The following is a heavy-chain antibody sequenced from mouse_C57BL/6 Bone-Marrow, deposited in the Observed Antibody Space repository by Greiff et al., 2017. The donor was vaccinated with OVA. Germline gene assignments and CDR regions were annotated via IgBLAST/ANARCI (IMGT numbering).Heavy chain of an antibody. CDR2: INPDSSPI. CDR1: GIDFSRYW. CDR3: ARLGYAMDY. Sequence: EVKLVESGGGLVQPGGSLKLSCAASGIDFSRYWMSWVRRAPGKGLEWIGDINPDSSPIDYAPFVADKFIIFRDHAKHTLYLQMNKVRSEDTALYYCARLGYAMDYWVQGTAVTVSS. J-gene: IGHJ4*01. V-gene: IGHV4-1*01.